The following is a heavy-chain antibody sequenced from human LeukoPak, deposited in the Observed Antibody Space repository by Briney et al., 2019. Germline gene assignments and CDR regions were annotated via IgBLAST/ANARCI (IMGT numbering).Heavy chain of an antibody. CDR3: AREAKYQPEAFDY. V-gene: IGHV4-4*07. CDR2: IYTSGST. CDR1: GGSISGYY. D-gene: IGHD2-2*01. J-gene: IGHJ4*02. Sequence: SETLSLTCTVSGGSISGYYWSWIRQPAGKGLEWIGRIYTSGSTNYNPSLKSRVTMSVDTSKNQFSLKLSSVTAADTAVYYCAREAKYQPEAFDYWGQGTLVTVSS.